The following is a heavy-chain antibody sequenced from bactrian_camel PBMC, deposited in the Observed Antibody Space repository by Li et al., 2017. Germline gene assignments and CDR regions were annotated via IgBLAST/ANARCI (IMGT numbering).Heavy chain of an antibody. D-gene: IGHD6*01. J-gene: IGHJ6*01. CDR3: AAPWAGTALGY. Sequence: QLVESGGDLVQAGGSLRLSCTTSGFTLGDVYMSWVRQAPGKGLEWVSRINIGGGKIAYADSVKGRFTISRGNSKNTLYLQMNSLKTEDTAVYWCAAPWAGTALGYWGQGTQVTVS. CDR2: INIGGGKI. V-gene: IGHV3S28*01. CDR1: GFTLGDVY.